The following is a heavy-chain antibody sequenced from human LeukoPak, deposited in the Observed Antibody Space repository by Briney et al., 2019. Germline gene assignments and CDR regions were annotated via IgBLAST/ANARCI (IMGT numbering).Heavy chain of an antibody. CDR3: ARYLMVRGVNHFDP. Sequence: SETLSLTCTVSGGSISSFYWSWIRQPPGKGLEWIGYIYYSGSTNYNPSLKSRVTISVDKSKNQFSLKLSSVTAADTAVYYCARYLMVRGVNHFDPWGQGTLVTVSS. D-gene: IGHD3-10*01. CDR2: IYYSGST. J-gene: IGHJ5*02. CDR1: GGSISSFY. V-gene: IGHV4-59*12.